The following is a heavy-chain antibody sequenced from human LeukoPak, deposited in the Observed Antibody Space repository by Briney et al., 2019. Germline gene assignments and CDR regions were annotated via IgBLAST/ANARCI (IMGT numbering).Heavy chain of an antibody. J-gene: IGHJ6*02. D-gene: IGHD5-12*01. V-gene: IGHV3-23*01. CDR3: ARERYSGYDYAYYYGMDV. Sequence: GGSLRLSCAASGFTFSSYAMSWVRQAPGKGLEWVSAISGSGGSTYYADSVKGRFTISRDNSKNTLYLQMNSLRAEDTAVYYCARERYSGYDYAYYYGMDVWGQGTTVTVSS. CDR2: ISGSGGST. CDR1: GFTFSSYA.